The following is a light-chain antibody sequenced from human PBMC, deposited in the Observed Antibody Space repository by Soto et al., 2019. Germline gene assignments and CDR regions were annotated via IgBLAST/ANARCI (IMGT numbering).Light chain of an antibody. Sequence: NFMLTQPHSVSESPGKTVTISCTRSSGSIASNYVQWYQQRPGSSPTTVIYEDNQRPSGVPDRFSGSIDSSSNSASLTISGLKTEDEADYSCQSYESSIVVFGGGTKLTVL. V-gene: IGLV6-57*01. J-gene: IGLJ2*01. CDR2: EDN. CDR3: QSYESSIVV. CDR1: SGSIASNY.